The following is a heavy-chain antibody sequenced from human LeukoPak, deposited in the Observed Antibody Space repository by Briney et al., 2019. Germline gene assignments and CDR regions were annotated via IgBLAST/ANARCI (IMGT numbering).Heavy chain of an antibody. CDR3: ARLGRGDGYKYFDY. D-gene: IGHD5-24*01. CDR2: TSSSSSSI. V-gene: IGHV3-48*01. J-gene: IGHJ4*02. CDR1: GFIFSNYN. Sequence: GGSLRLSCAASGFIFSNYNMIWVRQAPGKGLEWVSYTSSSSSSIHYADPVKGRFTISRDNAKNSLYLQMNSLRAEDTAVYYCARLGRGDGYKYFDYWGQGTLVTVFS.